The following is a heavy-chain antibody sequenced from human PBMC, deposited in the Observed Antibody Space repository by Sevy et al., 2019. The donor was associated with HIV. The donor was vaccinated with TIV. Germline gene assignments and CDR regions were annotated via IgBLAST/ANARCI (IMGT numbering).Heavy chain of an antibody. D-gene: IGHD6-19*01. CDR2: IYYSGST. V-gene: IGHV4-39*01. J-gene: IGHJ4*02. CDR1: GGSISRTTYY. Sequence: SETLSLTCTVSGGSISRTTYYWGWIRQPPGKGLEWIASIYYSGSTYYNVSLESRVTISVDISKNQFSLRLSSVTAADTAVYFCARHGGIAVATLDSWGQGMLVTVSS. CDR3: ARHGGIAVATLDS.